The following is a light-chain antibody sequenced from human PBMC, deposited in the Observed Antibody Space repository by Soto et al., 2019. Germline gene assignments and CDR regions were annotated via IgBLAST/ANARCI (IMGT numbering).Light chain of an antibody. CDR3: CSYAGICSVRVV. V-gene: IGLV2-11*01. CDR2: DVT. CDR1: NSDVGTYNY. J-gene: IGLJ2*01. Sequence: QSVLTQPRSVSGSPGQSVTISCTGTNSDVGTYNYVSWYQQHPGKAPKLIIYDVTKRPSGVPDRFSGSESGNTASLIISGLQAADEAEYYCCCCSYAGICSVRVVFGGGTKLTVL.